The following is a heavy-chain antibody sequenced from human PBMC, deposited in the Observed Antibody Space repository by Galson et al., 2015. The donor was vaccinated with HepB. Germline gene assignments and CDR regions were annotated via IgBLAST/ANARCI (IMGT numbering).Heavy chain of an antibody. CDR2: ITSSGGNS. CDR1: GFSFTRYA. V-gene: IGHV3-23*01. Sequence: SLRLSCAASGFSFTRYAMTWVRQAPGKGLEWVSSITSSGGNSYYTASVKGRFTVSRDNSKKTLLLQFNSLGAEDTAMYFCGKDGIMVANNPYHFHYWGQGTLVTVSP. CDR3: GKDGIMVANNPYHFHY. D-gene: IGHD2-15*01. J-gene: IGHJ4*02.